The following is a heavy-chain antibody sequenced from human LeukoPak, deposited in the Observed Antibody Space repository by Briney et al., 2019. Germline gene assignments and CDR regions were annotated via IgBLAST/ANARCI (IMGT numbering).Heavy chain of an antibody. V-gene: IGHV1-2*02. Sequence: ASVKVSCKASGYTFTCYYMHWVRQAAGKGLAWMGWINPNSGGTNYAQNFQGRVTMPRDTSISTAYMELSRLRSDDTAVYYCARAPGPTAAAGKSYNWFDPWGQGTLVTVSS. J-gene: IGHJ5*02. CDR1: GYTFTCYY. CDR3: ARAPGPTAAAGKSYNWFDP. D-gene: IGHD6-13*01. CDR2: INPNSGGT.